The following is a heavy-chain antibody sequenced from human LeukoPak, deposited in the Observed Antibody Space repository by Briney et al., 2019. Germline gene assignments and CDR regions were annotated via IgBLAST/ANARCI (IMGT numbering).Heavy chain of an antibody. CDR2: IKKDGSEK. D-gene: IGHD2-15*01. CDR1: GFTFSTYW. Sequence: GGSLRLSCAASGFTFSTYWMSWVRQAPGKGLEWVANIKKDGSEKYYMDSVKGRFTISRDNAENSLYPQMNSLRAEDTAVYYCAREGVHCSGRSCLKAYWGQGTQATVSS. V-gene: IGHV3-7*03. J-gene: IGHJ4*02. CDR3: AREGVHCSGRSCLKAY.